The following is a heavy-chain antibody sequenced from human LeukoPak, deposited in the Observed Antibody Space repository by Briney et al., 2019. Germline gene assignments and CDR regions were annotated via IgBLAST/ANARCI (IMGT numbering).Heavy chain of an antibody. V-gene: IGHV3-30*03. J-gene: IGHJ4*02. CDR3: TSSSVSDY. CDR1: GFTFSSYG. Sequence: PGRSLRLSCAASGFTFSSYGMHWVRQAPGKGLEWVAVISDDGSDKYYADSVKGRFTISRDNSKNTLYLQTNSLRAEDTAVYYCTSSSVSDYWGQGTLVTVSS. D-gene: IGHD5/OR15-5a*01. CDR2: ISDDGSDK.